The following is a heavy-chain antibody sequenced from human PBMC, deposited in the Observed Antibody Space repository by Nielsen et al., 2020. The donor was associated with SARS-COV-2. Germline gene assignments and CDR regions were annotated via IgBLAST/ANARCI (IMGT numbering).Heavy chain of an antibody. V-gene: IGHV1-24*01. Sequence: ASVKVSCKVSGYTLTELSMHWVRQAPGKGLEWMGGFDPKDGETIYAQKFQGRVTMTEDTSTDTAYMELSSLRSEDTAVYYCATGAAAGTQNWFDPWCQGTLVTVSS. CDR2: FDPKDGET. D-gene: IGHD6-13*01. CDR3: ATGAAAGTQNWFDP. J-gene: IGHJ5*02. CDR1: GYTLTELS.